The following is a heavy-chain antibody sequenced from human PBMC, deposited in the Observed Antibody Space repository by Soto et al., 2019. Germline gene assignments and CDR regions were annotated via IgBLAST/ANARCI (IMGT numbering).Heavy chain of an antibody. CDR1: GGTFSSYA. Sequence: ASVKVSCKASGGTFSSYAISWVRQAPGQGLEWMGGIIPIFGTANYAQKFQGRVTITADESTSTAYMELSSLRSEDTAVYYCARGSPVAVAGTSGPFDYWGQGTLVTVSS. CDR2: IIPIFGTA. J-gene: IGHJ4*02. CDR3: ARGSPVAVAGTSGPFDY. D-gene: IGHD6-19*01. V-gene: IGHV1-69*13.